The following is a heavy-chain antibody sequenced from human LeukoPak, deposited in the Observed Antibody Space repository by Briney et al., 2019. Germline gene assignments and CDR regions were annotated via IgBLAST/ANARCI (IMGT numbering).Heavy chain of an antibody. CDR1: GFTLSDHY. D-gene: IGHD4-23*01. Sequence: PGGSLRLSCAASGFTLSDHYMDWVRQAPGKGLEWVGRSRNKADSYTTVYAASVNGRFTISRDDSKSSLYLQMNSLKTEDTAVYYCTRGGLYGGSSALDYWGQGTLVTVSS. V-gene: IGHV3-72*01. CDR2: SRNKADSYTT. CDR3: TRGGLYGGSSALDY. J-gene: IGHJ4*02.